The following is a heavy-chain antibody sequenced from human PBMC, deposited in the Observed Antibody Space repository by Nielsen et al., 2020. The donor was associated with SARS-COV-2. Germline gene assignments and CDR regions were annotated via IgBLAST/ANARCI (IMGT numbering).Heavy chain of an antibody. CDR3: GTGTAFDY. V-gene: IGHV3-9*01. Sequence: SLKISCAASGFTFDDYAMHWVRQAPGKGLEWVSGISWNSGSIGYADSVKGRFTISRDNSKNTLYLQMNSLRAEDTAVYYCGTGTAFDYWGQGTLVTVSS. CDR1: GFTFDDYA. J-gene: IGHJ4*02. CDR2: ISWNSGSI. D-gene: IGHD1-1*01.